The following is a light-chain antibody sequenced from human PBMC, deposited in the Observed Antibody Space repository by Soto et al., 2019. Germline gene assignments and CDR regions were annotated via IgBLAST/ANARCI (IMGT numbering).Light chain of an antibody. CDR1: KLGDRY. V-gene: IGLV3-1*01. Sequence: SYELVQPPSVSVSPGQTATITCSGPKLGDRYASWYQQRPGQSPVLVIYQTNKRPSGIPERFSGSISGNTAALTISGTQVLDEADYFCQAWDVTAYVVFGGGTKLTVL. CDR3: QAWDVTAYVV. J-gene: IGLJ2*01. CDR2: QTN.